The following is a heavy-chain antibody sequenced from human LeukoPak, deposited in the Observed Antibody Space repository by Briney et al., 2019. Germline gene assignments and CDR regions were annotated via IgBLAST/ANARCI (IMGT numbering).Heavy chain of an antibody. J-gene: IGHJ4*02. Sequence: GASVKVSRKASGYTFTSYGISWVRQAPGQGLEWMGWISGHNGNTNYAQKLQGRVTMTTDTSTSTAYMELRSLRSDDTAVYYCARDLKRGYSSGRYSWGTGSSNDYWGQGTLVTVSS. CDR1: GYTFTSYG. CDR2: ISGHNGNT. CDR3: ARDLKRGYSSGRYSWGTGSSNDY. V-gene: IGHV1-18*01. D-gene: IGHD6-19*01.